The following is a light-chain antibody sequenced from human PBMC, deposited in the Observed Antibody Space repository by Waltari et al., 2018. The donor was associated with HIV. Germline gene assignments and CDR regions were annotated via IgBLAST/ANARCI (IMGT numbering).Light chain of an antibody. Sequence: EIVLTQSPGTLSLSPGERATLSCRASETISSNYLAWYQQRPGQAPRLLIYGASNRATGIPDRFGGSGSGTDFTLTITRLEPEDFAEYYCHQYGTSPFTFGPGTKVDI. CDR2: GAS. CDR3: HQYGTSPFT. J-gene: IGKJ3*01. CDR1: ETISSNY. V-gene: IGKV3-20*01.